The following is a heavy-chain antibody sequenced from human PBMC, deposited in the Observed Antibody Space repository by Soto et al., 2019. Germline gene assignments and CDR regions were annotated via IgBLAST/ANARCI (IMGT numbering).Heavy chain of an antibody. Sequence: PGGSLRLSCAASGFTFDDYGMSWVRQAPGKGLEWVSGINWNGGSTGYADSVKGRFTISRDNAKNSLYLQMNSLRAEDTALYYCARGGIVVVVAALGAFDIWGQGTMVTVSS. D-gene: IGHD2-15*01. CDR1: GFTFDDYG. V-gene: IGHV3-20*04. J-gene: IGHJ3*02. CDR2: INWNGGST. CDR3: ARGGIVVVVAALGAFDI.